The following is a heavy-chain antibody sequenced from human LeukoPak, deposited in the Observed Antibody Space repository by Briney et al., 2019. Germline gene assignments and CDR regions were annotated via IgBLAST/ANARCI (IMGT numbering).Heavy chain of an antibody. D-gene: IGHD3-10*01. V-gene: IGHV4-59*08. CDR3: ARHAEYNWFDP. Sequence: SETLSLTCAVYGGSFSGYYWSWIRQPPGKGLEWIGYIYYSGSTNYNPSLESRVTISVDTSKNQFSLKLSSVTAADTAVYYCARHAEYNWFDPWGQGTLVTVSS. CDR1: GGSFSGYY. CDR2: IYYSGST. J-gene: IGHJ5*02.